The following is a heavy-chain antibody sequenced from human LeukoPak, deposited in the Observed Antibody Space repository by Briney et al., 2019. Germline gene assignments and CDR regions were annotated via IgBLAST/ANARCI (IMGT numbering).Heavy chain of an antibody. CDR1: GGTFSSYA. CDR2: IIPIFGTA. Sequence: SVKVSCKASGGTFSSYAISWVRQAPGQGLEWMGGIIPIFGTANYAQKFQGRVTITTDESTSTAYMELSSLRSEDTAVDYCAREEEIAGRFAPWGQGTLVTGSS. J-gene: IGHJ5*02. V-gene: IGHV1-69*05. D-gene: IGHD6-13*01. CDR3: AREEEIAGRFAP.